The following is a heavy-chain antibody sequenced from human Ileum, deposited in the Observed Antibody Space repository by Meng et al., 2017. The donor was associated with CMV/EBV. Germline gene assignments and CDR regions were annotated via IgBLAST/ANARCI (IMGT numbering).Heavy chain of an antibody. CDR2: IYYSGST. V-gene: IGHV4-30-4*08. CDR1: GGSISSGDYY. CDR3: ARGVNYYPISGYKYYDQ. D-gene: IGHD3-22*01. Sequence: RPEAGPGLVNPSQTLATTGTVSGGSISSGDYYWSWIRQSPGKGLEWIGYIYYSGSTYYNPSLKSRLIISVDTSKNPFSLKLSSVTAADTAVYFCARGVNYYPISGYKYYDQWGQGTLVTVSS. J-gene: IGHJ4*02.